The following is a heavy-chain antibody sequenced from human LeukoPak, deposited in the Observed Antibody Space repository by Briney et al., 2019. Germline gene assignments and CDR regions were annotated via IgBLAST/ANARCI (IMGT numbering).Heavy chain of an antibody. Sequence: GGSLGLSCAASGFRFGPYAMTWVGQAPGKGREWVSVISGSGGSTNYADSVKGRFIISRDNSRNTLFLQMNSLRAEDTAVYYCAKHHYSSSRDYFDYWGQGTLVTVSS. D-gene: IGHD6-13*01. J-gene: IGHJ4*02. V-gene: IGHV3-23*01. CDR3: AKHHYSSSRDYFDY. CDR2: ISGSGGST. CDR1: GFRFGPYA.